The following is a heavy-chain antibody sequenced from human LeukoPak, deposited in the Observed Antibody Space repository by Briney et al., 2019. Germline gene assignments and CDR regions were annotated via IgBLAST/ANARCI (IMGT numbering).Heavy chain of an antibody. CDR1: GYSISSSNW. CDR3: ARRSGVWYFDY. J-gene: IGHJ4*02. Sequence: SDTLSLTCAVSGYSISSSNWWSWIRQPPGKGLEWIGYTYYSGSTYYNPSLKSRVTMSVDTSKNQFSLKLSSVTAVDTAVYYCARRSGVWYFDYWGQGTLVTVSS. D-gene: IGHD3-10*01. V-gene: IGHV4-28*01. CDR2: TYYSGST.